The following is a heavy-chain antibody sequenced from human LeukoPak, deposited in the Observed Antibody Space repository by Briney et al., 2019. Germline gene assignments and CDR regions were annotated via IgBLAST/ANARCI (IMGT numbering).Heavy chain of an antibody. CDR2: IHTSGST. Sequence: PSETLSLTCTVSGGSVSSGNYFWSWIRQPAGKGLECIGRIHTSGSTNYDPSLKSRVTISVDTSNNQFSLKLSSVTAADTAVYYCATQDSSSWYFDSWGQGTLVTVSP. J-gene: IGHJ4*02. CDR1: GGSVSSGNYF. V-gene: IGHV4-61*02. CDR3: ATQDSSSWYFDS. D-gene: IGHD6-13*01.